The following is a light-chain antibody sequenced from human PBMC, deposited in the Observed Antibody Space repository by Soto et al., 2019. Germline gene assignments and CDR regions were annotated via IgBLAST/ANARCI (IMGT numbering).Light chain of an antibody. V-gene: IGLV2-11*01. CDR2: DVS. Sequence: QSALTQPRSVSGSPGQSVTISCTGTSSDVGGYNYVSWYQQHPGKAPKLMIYDVSKRPSGVPDRFSGSKSGNTASLTISGLQAEDEADYYCSSYAGSYPLVFGGGTKLTVL. J-gene: IGLJ2*01. CDR3: SSYAGSYPLV. CDR1: SSDVGGYNY.